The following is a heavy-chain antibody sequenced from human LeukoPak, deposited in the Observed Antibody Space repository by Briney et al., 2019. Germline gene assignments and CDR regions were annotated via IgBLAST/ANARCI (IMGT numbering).Heavy chain of an antibody. CDR2: ISHDGNSK. CDR3: ARTAECASTNCYRHFDY. V-gene: IGHV3-30*03. J-gene: IGHJ4*02. CDR1: GFTLSTCG. D-gene: IGHD2-2*01. Sequence: GGSLRLSCAASGFTLSTCGMHWVRQAPGKGLEWVAMISHDGNSKQYADFAKGRFTISRDNSKNTLYLQMNSLRAEDTAIYYCARTAECASTNCYRHFDYWGQGTLVTVSS.